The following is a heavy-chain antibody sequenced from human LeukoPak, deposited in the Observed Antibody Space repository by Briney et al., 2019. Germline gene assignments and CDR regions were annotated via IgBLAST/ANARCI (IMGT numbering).Heavy chain of an antibody. J-gene: IGHJ4*02. D-gene: IGHD3-10*01. V-gene: IGHV1-2*02. CDR2: INPNSGGT. CDR1: GYTFTGYY. Sequence: GASVKVSCKASGYTFTGYYIHWVRQAPGQGLECVGWINPNSGGTSYAQKFQGRVTMTRNTSISTAYMELSSLRSEDTAVYYCARERGSGSSYTDYWGQGTLVTVSS. CDR3: ARERGSGSSYTDY.